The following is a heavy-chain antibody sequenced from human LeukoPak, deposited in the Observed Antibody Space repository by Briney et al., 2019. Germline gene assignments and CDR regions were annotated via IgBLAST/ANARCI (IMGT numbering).Heavy chain of an antibody. CDR3: ARGSQSLGYCSGGSCRAKIFDY. V-gene: IGHV4-34*01. J-gene: IGHJ4*02. CDR1: GGSFSGYY. CDR2: INHSGST. D-gene: IGHD2-15*01. Sequence: SETLRLTCAVYGGSFSGYYWSWIRQPPGKGLEWIGEINHSGSTNYNPSLKSRVTISVDTSKNQFSLKLSSVTAADTAVYYCARGSQSLGYCSGGSCRAKIFDYWGQGPLVIV.